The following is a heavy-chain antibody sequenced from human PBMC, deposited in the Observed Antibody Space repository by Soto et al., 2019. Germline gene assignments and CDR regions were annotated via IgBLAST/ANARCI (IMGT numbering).Heavy chain of an antibody. CDR3: TKTIPASVYYYGMDV. Sequence: EVQLVETGGGLVQPGGSLKLSCAASGFALSGSTMHWVRQASGKGLEGVGRIRSKGNTYATSYAASVQGRFTISRDVLKNTAFLEMNSLKTEDTAVYYCTKTIPASVYYYGMDVWGRGTTVTVSS. D-gene: IGHD2-2*01. J-gene: IGHJ6*01. V-gene: IGHV3-73*02. CDR1: GFALSGST. CDR2: IRSKGNTYAT.